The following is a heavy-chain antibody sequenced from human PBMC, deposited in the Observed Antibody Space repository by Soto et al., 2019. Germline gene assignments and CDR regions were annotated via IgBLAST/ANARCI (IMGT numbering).Heavy chain of an antibody. D-gene: IGHD3-3*01. Sequence: GGSLRLSCAASGFIFSSYAMSWVRQAPGKGLEWVSAISGSGGSTYYADSVKGRFTISRDNSKNTLYLQMNSLRAEDTAVYYCAKSLVDDFWSGYYVGGENWFDPWGQGTLVTVSS. J-gene: IGHJ5*02. V-gene: IGHV3-23*01. CDR3: AKSLVDDFWSGYYVGGENWFDP. CDR2: ISGSGGST. CDR1: GFIFSSYA.